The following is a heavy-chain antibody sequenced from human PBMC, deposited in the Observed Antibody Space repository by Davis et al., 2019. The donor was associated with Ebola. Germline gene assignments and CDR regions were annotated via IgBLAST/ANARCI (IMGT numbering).Heavy chain of an antibody. Sequence: GGSLRLSCAASGFTFSSYSMNWVRQAPGKGLEWVSYISSSSSTIYYADSVKGRFTISRDNAKNSLYLQMNSLRDEDTAVYYCARDRSPHSGYYYYGMDVWGQGTTVTVSS. CDR1: GFTFSSYS. J-gene: IGHJ6*02. D-gene: IGHD2-15*01. CDR2: ISSSSSTI. CDR3: ARDRSPHSGYYYYGMDV. V-gene: IGHV3-48*02.